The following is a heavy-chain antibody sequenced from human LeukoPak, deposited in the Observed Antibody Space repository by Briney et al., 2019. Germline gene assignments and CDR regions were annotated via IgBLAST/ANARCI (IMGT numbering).Heavy chain of an antibody. Sequence: ASVKVSCKASGYTFTSYGISWVRQAPGQGLEWMGWISAYNGNTNYAQKLQGRVTMTTDTFTSTAYMELRSLRSDDTAVYYCASASMVRGVIISYYWGQGTLVTVSS. J-gene: IGHJ4*02. CDR2: ISAYNGNT. CDR1: GYTFTSYG. CDR3: ASASMVRGVIISYY. V-gene: IGHV1-18*01. D-gene: IGHD3-10*01.